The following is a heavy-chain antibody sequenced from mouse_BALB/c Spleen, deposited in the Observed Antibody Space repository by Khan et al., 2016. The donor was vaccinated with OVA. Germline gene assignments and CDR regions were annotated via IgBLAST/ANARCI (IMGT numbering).Heavy chain of an antibody. J-gene: IGHJ1*01. CDR3: ARDTTVESYWYFDV. V-gene: IGHV2-9*02. Sequence: QVQLQLSGPGLVAPSQSLSITCTVSGFSLTSYGVHWVRQPPGKGLEWLGVIWAGGSTNYNSALLSRLSISKDNSKSQVFLKMNSLQTDDTAMYYCARDTTVESYWYFDVWGAGTTGTVSS. D-gene: IGHD1-1*01. CDR1: GFSLTSYG. CDR2: IWAGGST.